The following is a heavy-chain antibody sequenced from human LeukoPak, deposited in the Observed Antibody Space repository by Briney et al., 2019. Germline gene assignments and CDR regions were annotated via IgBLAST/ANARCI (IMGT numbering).Heavy chain of an antibody. CDR3: VGGPIAAAGEDY. V-gene: IGHV3-48*03. CDR1: GFTFSSYE. Sequence: PGGSLRLSCAASGFTFSSYEMNWVRQAPGKGLEWVSYISSSGSTTYYADSVKGRFTISRDNAKNSLYLQMNSLRAEDTAVYYCVGGPIAAAGEDYWGQGILVTVSS. J-gene: IGHJ4*02. D-gene: IGHD6-13*01. CDR2: ISSSGSTT.